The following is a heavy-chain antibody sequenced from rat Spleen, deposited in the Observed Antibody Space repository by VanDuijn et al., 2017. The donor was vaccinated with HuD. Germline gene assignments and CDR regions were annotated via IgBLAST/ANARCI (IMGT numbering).Heavy chain of an antibody. CDR3: ARNWDGGYEGDY. CDR2: IWAGGGI. Sequence: QVQLQESGPGLVQPSQTLSLTCTVHGFSLSSYHITWVRQSPGTSLVRMGTIWAGGGINCNLAVQSRLSISRDTSKSQVFLKMNSLQTEDTAMYFCARNWDGGYEGDYWGQGVMVTVSS. J-gene: IGHJ2*01. D-gene: IGHD1-11*01. V-gene: IGHV2-16*01. CDR1: GFSLSSYH.